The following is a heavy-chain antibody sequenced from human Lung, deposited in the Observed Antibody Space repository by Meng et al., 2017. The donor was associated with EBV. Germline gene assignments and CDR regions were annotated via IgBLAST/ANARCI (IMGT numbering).Heavy chain of an antibody. CDR1: GRSFNNYS. CDR3: ARLVITMILGTPIWSFDL. Sequence: QVTRQESGPGLVKPSEALSLTCPASGRSFNNYSWGWIRQPAGKGLEWIGHIQTSGNTNYNPSLTSRITMSMDTSKKHFSLNLSSVTTADTAVYYCARLVITMILGTPIWSFDLWGRGTLVTVSS. J-gene: IGHJ2*01. CDR2: IQTSGNT. V-gene: IGHV4-4*07. D-gene: IGHD3-22*01.